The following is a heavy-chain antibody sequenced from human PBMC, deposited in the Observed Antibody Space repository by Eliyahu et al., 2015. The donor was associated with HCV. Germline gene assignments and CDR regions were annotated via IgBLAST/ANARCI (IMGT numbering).Heavy chain of an antibody. CDR2: INPNSGGT. Sequence: QVQLVQSGAEVKKPGASVKVSCXPSGXTFTDYYVHWVRQAPGQGLEWMGWINPNSGGTKYAQKFQGRVTMTSDTFISTAYMELNRLRSDDTAVYYCARDPYSSGCFWYFDLWGRGTLVTVPS. D-gene: IGHD6-19*01. J-gene: IGHJ2*01. V-gene: IGHV1-2*02. CDR3: ARDPYSSGCFWYFDL. CDR1: GXTFTDYY.